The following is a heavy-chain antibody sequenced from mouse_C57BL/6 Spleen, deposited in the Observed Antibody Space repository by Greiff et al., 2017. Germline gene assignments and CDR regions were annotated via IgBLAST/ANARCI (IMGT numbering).Heavy chain of an antibody. CDR3: ARGFTTVVRKMDY. CDR2: ISSGSSTI. Sequence: EVQLVESGGGLVKPGGSLKLSCAASGFTFSDYGMHWVRQAPEKGLEWVAYISSGSSTIYYADTVKGRFTISRDNAKNTLFLQMTSLRSEDTAMYYCARGFTTVVRKMDYWGQGTSVTVSS. V-gene: IGHV5-17*01. J-gene: IGHJ4*01. CDR1: GFTFSDYG. D-gene: IGHD1-1*01.